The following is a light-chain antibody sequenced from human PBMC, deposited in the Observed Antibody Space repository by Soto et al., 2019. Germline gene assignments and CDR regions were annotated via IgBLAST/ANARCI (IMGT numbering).Light chain of an antibody. CDR3: QQSYSTPLT. CDR2: AAS. Sequence: DIQMTQSPSSLSASIGDRVTITCRASQSISNYLNWYQQKPGKAPNLLIYAASNLQSGVPSRFSGSGSGTDFALTISSLQPEEFATYYCQQSYSTPLTFGGGTKVEIK. V-gene: IGKV1-39*01. J-gene: IGKJ4*01. CDR1: QSISNY.